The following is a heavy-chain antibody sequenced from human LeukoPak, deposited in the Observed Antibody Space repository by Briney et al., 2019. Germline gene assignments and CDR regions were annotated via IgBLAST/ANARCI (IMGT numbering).Heavy chain of an antibody. CDR2: ISYDGSNK. D-gene: IGHD6-6*01. CDR3: ARDLVGSSYWFDP. J-gene: IGHJ5*02. V-gene: IGHV3-30-3*01. Sequence: GGSLRLSCAASGFTFSSYAMHWVRQAPGKGLEWVAVISYDGSNKYYADSVKGRFTISRDNSKNTLYLQMNSPRAEDTAVYYCARDLVGSSYWFDPWGQGTLVTVSS. CDR1: GFTFSSYA.